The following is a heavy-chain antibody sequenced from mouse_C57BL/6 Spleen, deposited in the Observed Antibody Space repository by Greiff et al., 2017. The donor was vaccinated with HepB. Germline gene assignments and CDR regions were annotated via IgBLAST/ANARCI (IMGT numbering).Heavy chain of an antibody. Sequence: QVQLQQSGPGLVQPSQSLSITCTVSGFSLTSYGVHWVRQSPGKGLEWLGVIWSGGSTDYNAAFISRLSISKDNSKSQVFFKMNSLQADDTAIYYCARGGYDYDGYFDVWGTGTTVTVSS. CDR3: ARGGYDYDGYFDV. CDR2: IWSGGST. CDR1: GFSLTSYG. V-gene: IGHV2-2*01. J-gene: IGHJ1*03. D-gene: IGHD2-4*01.